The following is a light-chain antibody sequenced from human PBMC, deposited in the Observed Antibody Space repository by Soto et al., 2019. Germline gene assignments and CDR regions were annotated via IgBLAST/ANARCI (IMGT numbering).Light chain of an antibody. Sequence: DIQMTQSPSTLSASVGDRVPITCRASQSISVWLAWYQQTKGKAPNILIYQASRLESGVPSRFSGSGSGTDFTLTISSLQPEDFETYYCQQSYSNPLTFGQGTRLEIK. CDR2: QAS. CDR3: QQSYSNPLT. V-gene: IGKV1-5*03. J-gene: IGKJ5*01. CDR1: QSISVW.